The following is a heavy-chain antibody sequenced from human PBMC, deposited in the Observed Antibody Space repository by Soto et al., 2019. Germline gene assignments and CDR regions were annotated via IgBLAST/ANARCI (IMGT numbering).Heavy chain of an antibody. CDR2: ITSNGRST. CDR1: GFDFSDFS. Sequence: GSLRLSGAASGFDFSDFSMSWIRQAPGKGLQCVSFITSNGRSTYYLDSVKGRFTISRDNAKNSLYLHMNSLRAEDTAVYYCARVQGDDYGGPEDYYYGLDVWGQGTPVTVSS. D-gene: IGHD4-17*01. CDR3: ARVQGDDYGGPEDYYYGLDV. J-gene: IGHJ6*02. V-gene: IGHV3-11*01.